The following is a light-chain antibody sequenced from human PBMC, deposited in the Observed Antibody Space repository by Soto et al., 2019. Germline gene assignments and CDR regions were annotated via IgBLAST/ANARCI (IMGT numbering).Light chain of an antibody. V-gene: IGKV3-20*01. CDR2: AAS. J-gene: IGKJ1*01. CDR3: QHYGTSTRT. CDR1: QSVSATY. Sequence: EIVLTQSPGTLSFSPGESATLSCRATQSVSATYLAWYQQKPGQAPRLLIYAASSRATDIPDRFSGSGSGTDFTLAISRLEPEDFAVYWCQHYGTSTRTFGQGTKVEIK.